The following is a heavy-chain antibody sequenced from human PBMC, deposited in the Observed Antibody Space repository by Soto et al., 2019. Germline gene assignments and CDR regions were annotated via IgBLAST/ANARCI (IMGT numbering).Heavy chain of an antibody. J-gene: IGHJ4*02. CDR2: IWYDGSNK. CDR1: GFTFSSYG. D-gene: IGHD4-17*01. CDR3: ARELHYGDYPMGDY. Sequence: QVQLVESGGGVVQPGRSLRLSCAASGFTFSSYGMHWVRQAPGKGLEWVAVIWYDGSNKYYADSVKGRFTISRDNSKNTLYLQMNSLRAEDTAVYYCARELHYGDYPMGDYWGQGTLVTVSS. V-gene: IGHV3-33*01.